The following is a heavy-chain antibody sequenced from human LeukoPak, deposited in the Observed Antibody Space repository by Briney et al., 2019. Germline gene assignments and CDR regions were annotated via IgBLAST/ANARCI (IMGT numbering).Heavy chain of an antibody. CDR2: IYPDDSDT. Sequence: GESLKISCKASGYSFSSYWIGWVRQMPGKGLEWMGIIYPDDSDTRYSPSFQGQVTISADTSISTAYLQWSSLKASDTAMYYCARHRKDMGFDSWGQGTLVTVSS. CDR3: ARHRKDMGFDS. V-gene: IGHV5-51*01. D-gene: IGHD2-15*01. J-gene: IGHJ4*02. CDR1: GYSFSSYW.